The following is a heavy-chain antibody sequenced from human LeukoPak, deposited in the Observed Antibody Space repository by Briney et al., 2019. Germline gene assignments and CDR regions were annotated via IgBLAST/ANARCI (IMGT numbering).Heavy chain of an antibody. CDR1: GFTVSSNY. CDR2: IYSGGST. V-gene: IGHV3-53*05. D-gene: IGHD3-3*01. Sequence: GGSLRLSCAASGFTVSSNYMSWVRQAPGKGLEWVSVIYSGGSTYYADSVKGRFTISRDNSKNTLCLQMNSLRAEGTAVYYCARERRYDFWSGYYRYYYYYGMDVWGQGTTVTVSS. CDR3: ARERRYDFWSGYYRYYYYYGMDV. J-gene: IGHJ6*02.